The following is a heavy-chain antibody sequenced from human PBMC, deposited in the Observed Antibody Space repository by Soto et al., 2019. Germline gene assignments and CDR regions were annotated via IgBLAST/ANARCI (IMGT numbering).Heavy chain of an antibody. CDR2: IGGSGATT. CDR1: GFAFSGCG. J-gene: IGHJ4*02. CDR3: ARGLHSLFDY. Sequence: GGARSLSYADSGFAFSGCGRSWVRQAPGKGLEWVSSIGGSGATTYYSDSVKGRFTISRDNSKNTLYLQMSSLRAEDTAVYYCARGLHSLFDYWGQGTLVTVSS. D-gene: IGHD2-21*01. V-gene: IGHV3-23*01.